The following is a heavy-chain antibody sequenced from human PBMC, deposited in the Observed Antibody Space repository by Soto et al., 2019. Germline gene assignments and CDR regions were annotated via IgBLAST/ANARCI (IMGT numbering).Heavy chain of an antibody. CDR2: IKQDGSEK. V-gene: IGHV3-7*03. Sequence: EVQLVESGGGLVQPGGSLRLSCAASGFTFSSYWMSWVRQAPGKGLEWVANIKQDGSEKYYVDSVKGRLTISRDNAKNSLYLQMNSLRAEDTAVYYCAREGTTVTTYYDGMDVWGQGTTVTVSS. D-gene: IGHD4-17*01. CDR3: AREGTTVTTYYDGMDV. CDR1: GFTFSSYW. J-gene: IGHJ6*02.